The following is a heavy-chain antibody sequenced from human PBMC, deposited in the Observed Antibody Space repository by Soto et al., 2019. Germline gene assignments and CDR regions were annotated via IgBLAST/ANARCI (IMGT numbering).Heavy chain of an antibody. CDR2: ISTYNGNT. V-gene: IGHV1-18*01. CDR3: ARVMYDRSGVDY. Sequence: ASVKVSCKASDYTFTRYGISWVRQAPGLGLEWMGWISTYNGNTNYAQKFQARVTMTTDTSTSTAYMEVRSLRSDGTAMYYCARVMYDRSGVDYWGQGTLVTVSS. D-gene: IGHD3-22*01. CDR1: DYTFTRYG. J-gene: IGHJ4*02.